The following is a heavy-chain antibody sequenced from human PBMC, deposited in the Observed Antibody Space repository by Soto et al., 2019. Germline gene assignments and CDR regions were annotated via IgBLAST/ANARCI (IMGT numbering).Heavy chain of an antibody. Sequence: QLQLQESGPGLVKPSETLSLTCTVSGGSISSSSYYWGWIRQPPGKGLEWIGSIYYSGSTYYNPSLKSRVTISVDTSKNPFSLQLSSVTAADTAVYYCARQGPAVTTPFDYWGQGTLVTVSS. V-gene: IGHV4-39*01. CDR3: ARQGPAVTTPFDY. CDR1: GGSISSSSYY. D-gene: IGHD4-17*01. J-gene: IGHJ4*02. CDR2: IYYSGST.